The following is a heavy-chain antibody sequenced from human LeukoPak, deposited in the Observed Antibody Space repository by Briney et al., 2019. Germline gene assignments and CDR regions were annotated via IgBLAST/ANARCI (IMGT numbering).Heavy chain of an antibody. CDR3: ASSGEDIVLVPAAIPRSYYYMDV. D-gene: IGHD2-2*02. CDR1: GYTFTSYD. V-gene: IGHV1-8*01. CDR2: MNPNSGNT. Sequence: ASVKVSGTASGYTFTSYDINWVRQATGQGLEWMGWMNPNSGNTGYAQKFQGRVTMTRNTSISTAYMELSSLRSEDTAVYYCASSGEDIVLVPAAIPRSYYYMDVWGKGTTVTVSS. J-gene: IGHJ6*03.